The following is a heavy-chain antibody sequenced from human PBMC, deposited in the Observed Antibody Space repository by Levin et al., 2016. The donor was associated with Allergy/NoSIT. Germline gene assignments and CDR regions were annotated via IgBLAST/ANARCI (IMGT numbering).Heavy chain of an antibody. CDR3: ARDYYDSSGSRFDP. D-gene: IGHD3-22*01. Sequence: WIRQPPGKGLEWIGYIYYSGSTYYNPSLKSRVTISVDTSKNQFSLKLSSVTAADTAVYYCARDYYDSSGSRFDPWGQGTLVTVSS. J-gene: IGHJ5*02. V-gene: IGHV4-31*02. CDR2: IYYSGST.